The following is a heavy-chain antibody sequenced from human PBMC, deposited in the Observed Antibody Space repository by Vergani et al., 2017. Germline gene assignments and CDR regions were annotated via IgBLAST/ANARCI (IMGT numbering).Heavy chain of an antibody. CDR1: GVTFSSYA. J-gene: IGHJ6*02. CDR3: ATDPVGLKWSQYYYYGMDV. CDR2: ISGSGGST. V-gene: IGHV3-23*01. D-gene: IGHD2-8*01. Sequence: EVQLLESGGGLVQPGGSLTLSCAVSGVTFSSYAMSWVRQAQGKGLEWVSAISGSGGSTYYADSVKCRFTISSDNSKNTLYLQMNSLRAEDTAVYYCATDPVGLKWSQYYYYGMDVWGQGTTVTVSS.